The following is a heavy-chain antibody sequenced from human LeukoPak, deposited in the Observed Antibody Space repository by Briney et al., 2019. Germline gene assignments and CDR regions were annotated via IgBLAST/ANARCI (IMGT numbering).Heavy chain of an antibody. CDR2: IGSSSSYI. CDR1: GFTFSSYS. CDR3: ARAGHRSGYYSPPFDY. J-gene: IGHJ4*02. D-gene: IGHD3-22*01. V-gene: IGHV3-21*01. Sequence: GSLRLSCAASGFTFSSYSMNWVRQAPGKGLEWVSSIGSSSSYIYYADSVKGRFTISRDNAKNSLYLQTNSLRAEDTAVYYCARAGHRSGYYSPPFDYWGQGTLVTVSS.